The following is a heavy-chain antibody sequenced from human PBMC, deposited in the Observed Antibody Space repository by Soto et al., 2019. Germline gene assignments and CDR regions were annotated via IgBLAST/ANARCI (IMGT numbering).Heavy chain of an antibody. J-gene: IGHJ5*02. CDR1: GYTFTSYD. Sequence: ASVKVSCKASGYTFTSYDINWVRQATGQGLEWMGWMNPNSGNTGYAQKFQGRVTMTRNTSISTAYMELSSLRSEDTAVYYCARGVDYGDYNWFDPWGQGTLVTVSS. V-gene: IGHV1-8*01. D-gene: IGHD4-17*01. CDR3: ARGVDYGDYNWFDP. CDR2: MNPNSGNT.